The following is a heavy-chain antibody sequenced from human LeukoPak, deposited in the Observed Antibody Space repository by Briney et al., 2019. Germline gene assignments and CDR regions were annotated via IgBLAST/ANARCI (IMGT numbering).Heavy chain of an antibody. CDR3: ARLVDTATGYYNYYGMDV. CDR2: IYYSGGT. Sequence: PSETLSLTCTVSGGSISSDFWSWIRQPPGKGLEWIGYIYYSGGTNYNPSLKSRVTISIDTSKKQFSLKLSSVTAADTAVYYCARLVDTATGYYNYYGMDVWGQGTTVTVSS. V-gene: IGHV4-59*01. CDR1: GGSISSDF. J-gene: IGHJ6*02. D-gene: IGHD6-13*01.